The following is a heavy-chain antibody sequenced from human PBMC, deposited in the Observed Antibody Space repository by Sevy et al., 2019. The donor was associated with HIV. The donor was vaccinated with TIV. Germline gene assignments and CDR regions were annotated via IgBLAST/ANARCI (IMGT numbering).Heavy chain of an antibody. CDR1: GYSFTNYW. D-gene: IGHD2-2*01. CDR3: VRRGSTSRMGIDY. J-gene: IGHJ4*02. CDR2: IYPGDSDT. V-gene: IGHV5-51*01. Sequence: GESLKISCKGSGYSFTNYWIGWVRQMPGKGLEWMGIIYPGDSDTRYSPSFQGQVTISADKSISTAYLQWSSLKASDTAMYFCVRRGSTSRMGIDYWGQGTLVTVSS.